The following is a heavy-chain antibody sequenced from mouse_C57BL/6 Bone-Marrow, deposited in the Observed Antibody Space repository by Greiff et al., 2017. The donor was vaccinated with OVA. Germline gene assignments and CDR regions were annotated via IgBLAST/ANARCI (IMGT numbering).Heavy chain of an antibody. CDR3: EREVRRNWYFDV. Sequence: VQLQQSGAELARPGASVKLSCKASGYTFTSYGISWVKQRTGQGLEWIGEIYPRSGNTYYNEKFKGKATLTADKSSSTAYMELRSLTSEDSAVYFCEREVRRNWYFDVWGTGTTVTVSS. J-gene: IGHJ1*03. V-gene: IGHV1-81*01. CDR1: GYTFTSYG. D-gene: IGHD2-14*01. CDR2: IYPRSGNT.